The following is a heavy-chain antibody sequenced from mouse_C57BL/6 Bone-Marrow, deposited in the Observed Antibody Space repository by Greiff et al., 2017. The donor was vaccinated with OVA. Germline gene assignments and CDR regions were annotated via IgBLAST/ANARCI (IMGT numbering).Heavy chain of an antibody. V-gene: IGHV1-69*01. D-gene: IGHD1-1*01. J-gene: IGHJ2*01. Sequence: QVQLQQPGAELVMPGASVKLSCKASGYTFTSYWMHWVKQRPGQGLEWIGEIDPSDSYTNYNQKFKGKSTLTVDKSSSTAYMQLSSLTSEDSAVYYCARDYLYGSSYGYWGQGTTLTVSA. CDR1: GYTFTSYW. CDR3: ARDYLYGSSYGY. CDR2: IDPSDSYT.